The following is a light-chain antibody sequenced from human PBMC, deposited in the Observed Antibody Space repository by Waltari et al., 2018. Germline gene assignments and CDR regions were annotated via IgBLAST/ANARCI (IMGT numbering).Light chain of an antibody. CDR3: MQGTHWPPYT. Sequence: DVVMTQSPLSLPVTLGQPASSSCSSSQSLVYSDGNTYLNWFQQRPGQPPRRLIYNVSNRDSGVPDRFSGSGSGTDFTLKISRVEAEDVGVYYCMQGTHWPPYTFGQGTKLEIK. CDR2: NVS. J-gene: IGKJ2*01. CDR1: QSLVYSDGNTY. V-gene: IGKV2-30*01.